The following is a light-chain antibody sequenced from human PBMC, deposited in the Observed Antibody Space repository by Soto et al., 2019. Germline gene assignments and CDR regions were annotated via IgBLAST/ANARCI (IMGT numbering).Light chain of an antibody. V-gene: IGKV1-39*01. CDR2: GAS. CDR1: QSVRSY. CDR3: QQSFNTPYT. J-gene: IGKJ2*01. Sequence: DIQMTQSPSSLSASVGDRVTITCRASQSVRSYLNWYQQKPGKAPKVLMYGASTLQIGVLSRFSGTGSGTDFTLTISSLQPEDFATYYCQQSFNTPYTFGQGTKLEIK.